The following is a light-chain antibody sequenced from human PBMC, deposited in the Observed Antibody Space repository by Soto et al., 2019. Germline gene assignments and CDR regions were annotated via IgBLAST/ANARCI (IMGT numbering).Light chain of an antibody. J-gene: IGLJ3*02. CDR3: AIWDLTLSAWV. CDR1: TSNIGSNT. V-gene: IGLV1-44*01. CDR2: SND. Sequence: QSVLTQPPSASGTPGQRVTISCSGTTSNIGSNTVSWYQHLPGTAPKLLIYSNDQRPSRVPDRFSGSKSGTSASLAISGLLSEDEADYYCAIWDLTLSAWVFGGGTKLTVL.